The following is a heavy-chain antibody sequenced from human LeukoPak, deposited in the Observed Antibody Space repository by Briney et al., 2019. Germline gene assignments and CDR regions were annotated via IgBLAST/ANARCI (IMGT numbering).Heavy chain of an antibody. D-gene: IGHD6-25*01. CDR2: MDPNNENT. J-gene: IGHJ4*02. V-gene: IGHV1-8*03. CDR3: ATGGIAAAPPEY. Sequence: ASVKVSCKACGYPFTNYDINGVRQATGQGLEWMGWMDPNNENTGFAQKFQGRVTITRNTSISTAYMELSSLTSEDTAVYYCATGGIAAAPPEYWGQGTLVTVSS. CDR1: GYPFTNYD.